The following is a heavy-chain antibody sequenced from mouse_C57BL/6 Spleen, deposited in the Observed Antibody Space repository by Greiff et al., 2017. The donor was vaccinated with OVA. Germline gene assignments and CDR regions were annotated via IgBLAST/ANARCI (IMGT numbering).Heavy chain of an antibody. CDR2: IRLKSDNYAT. CDR3: TDPSWCPY. CDR1: GFTFSNYW. J-gene: IGHJ3*01. Sequence: EVKLMESGGGLVQPGGSMKLSCVASGFTFSNYWMNWVRQSPEKGLEWVAQIRLKSDNYATLYAESVKGRFTISRDDSKSSVYLQMNNLRAEDTGIYYCTDPSWCPYWGQGTLVTVSA. V-gene: IGHV6-3*01.